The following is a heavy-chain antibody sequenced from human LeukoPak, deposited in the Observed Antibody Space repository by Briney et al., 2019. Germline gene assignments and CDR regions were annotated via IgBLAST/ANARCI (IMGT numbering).Heavy chain of an antibody. J-gene: IGHJ4*02. D-gene: IGHD3-22*01. CDR1: GFTFSSYG. CDR3: ARWAAYYDSSGYYYANVDY. Sequence: GGSLRLSCAASGFTFSSYGMHWVRQAPGKGPEWVAVISSDGSNKYCADSVKGRFTISRDNSKNTLYLQMNSLRAEDTAVYYCARWAAYYDSSGYYYANVDYWGQGTLVTVSS. V-gene: IGHV3-30*03. CDR2: ISSDGSNK.